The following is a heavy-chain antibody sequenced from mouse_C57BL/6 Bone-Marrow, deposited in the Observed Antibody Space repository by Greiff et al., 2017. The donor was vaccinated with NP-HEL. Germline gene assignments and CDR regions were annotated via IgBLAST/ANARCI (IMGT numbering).Heavy chain of an antibody. V-gene: IGHV6-3*01. CDR2: IRLKSDNYAT. D-gene: IGHD1-1*01. Sequence: DVHLVESGGGLVQPGGSMKLSCVASGFTFSNYWMNWVRQSPEKGLEWVAQIRLKSDNYATHYAESVKGRFTISRDDSKSSVYLQMNNLRAEDTGIYYCTGGSSLYYFDYWGQGTTLTVSS. J-gene: IGHJ2*01. CDR1: GFTFSNYW. CDR3: TGGSSLYYFDY.